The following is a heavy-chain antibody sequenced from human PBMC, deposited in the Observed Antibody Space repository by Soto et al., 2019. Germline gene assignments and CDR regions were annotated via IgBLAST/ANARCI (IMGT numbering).Heavy chain of an antibody. CDR3: AKHLGYDILTGYPYYFDY. V-gene: IGHV3-23*01. CDR1: GFTFSSVA. CDR2: IRGSGGSA. D-gene: IGHD3-9*01. Sequence: EVQLLESGGGLVQPGGSPRLSCAASGFTFSSVAMTWVRQAPGKGLEWVSSIRGSGGSAYFADSVKGRFLISRDNSKNTLYLQMNSLRGEDTAVYYCAKHLGYDILTGYPYYFDYWGQGTLVTVSS. J-gene: IGHJ4*02.